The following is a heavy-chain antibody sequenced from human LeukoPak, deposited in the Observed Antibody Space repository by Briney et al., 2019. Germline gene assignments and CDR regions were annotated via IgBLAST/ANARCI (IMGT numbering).Heavy chain of an antibody. V-gene: IGHV3-23*01. CDR2: ISASGGST. Sequence: GGSLRLSCAASEFTFSSSAMSWVRQVPGKGLEWVSGISASGGSTYYADSVRGRFTISRDNSKNTLYVQMNSLRDEDTAVYYCAKVHLLPSYYYYGMDVWGQGTTVTVSS. CDR1: EFTFSSSA. CDR3: AKVHLLPSYYYYGMDV. D-gene: IGHD2-15*01. J-gene: IGHJ6*02.